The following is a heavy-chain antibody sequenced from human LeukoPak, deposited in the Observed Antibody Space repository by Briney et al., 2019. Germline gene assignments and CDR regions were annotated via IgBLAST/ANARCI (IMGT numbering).Heavy chain of an antibody. D-gene: IGHD6-19*01. CDR2: IKQDGSEK. J-gene: IGHJ4*02. CDR3: ARDLGRWLARDY. Sequence: GGSLRLSCPASGFTFSSYWMSWVRQAPGKGLEWVANIKQDGSEKYYVDSVKGRFTISRDNAKNSLYLQMNSLRAEDTAVYYCARDLGRWLARDYWGQGTLVTVSS. V-gene: IGHV3-7*03. CDR1: GFTFSSYW.